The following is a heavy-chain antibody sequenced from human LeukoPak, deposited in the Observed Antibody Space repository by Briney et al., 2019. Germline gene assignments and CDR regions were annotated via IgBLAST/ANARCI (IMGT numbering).Heavy chain of an antibody. D-gene: IGHD3-10*01. CDR1: GFTFSDFY. J-gene: IGHJ4*02. V-gene: IGHV3-23*01. Sequence: GGSLRLSCAASGFTFSDFYMNWIRQAPGKGLEWVSAISGSGGSTYYADSVKGRFTISRDNSKNTLYLQMNSLRAEDTAVYYCGRFGESLTGYFDYWGQGPLVTVSS. CDR2: ISGSGGST. CDR3: GRFGESLTGYFDY.